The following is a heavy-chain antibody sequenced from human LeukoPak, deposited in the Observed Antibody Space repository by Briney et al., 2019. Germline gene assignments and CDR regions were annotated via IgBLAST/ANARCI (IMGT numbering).Heavy chain of an antibody. Sequence: PGGSLRLSCAGSGFTFSSYSMNWVRQAPGKGLEWVSCISSSSSYIYYADSVKGRFTISRDNAKNSLYLQMNSLRAEDTAVYYCARDRDPGYNDSSGYRRVNAFDIWGQGTMVTVSS. CDR3: ARDRDPGYNDSSGYRRVNAFDI. D-gene: IGHD3-22*01. V-gene: IGHV3-21*01. CDR1: GFTFSSYS. CDR2: ISSSSSYI. J-gene: IGHJ3*02.